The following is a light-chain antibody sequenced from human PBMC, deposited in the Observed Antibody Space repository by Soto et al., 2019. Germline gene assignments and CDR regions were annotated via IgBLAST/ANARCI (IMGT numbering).Light chain of an antibody. CDR1: QTVHSN. CDR2: YAS. CDR3: QHYSNWPPT. V-gene: IGKV3-15*01. Sequence: EVVMTQSPATLFVSPGERVTLSCRASQTVHSNLAWYQQRPGQAPSLLISYASNRATGIPARFSGSGSGTEFTLTISSLQSEDSGVYYCQHYSNWPPTFGPGTKVEIK. J-gene: IGKJ3*01.